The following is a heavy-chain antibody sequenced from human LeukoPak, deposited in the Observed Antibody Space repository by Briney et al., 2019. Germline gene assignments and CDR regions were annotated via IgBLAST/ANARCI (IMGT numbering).Heavy chain of an antibody. D-gene: IGHD3-16*01. CDR2: IDVTGKKI. CDR1: GFAFSGFE. CDR3: ARENYVRGYDY. Sequence: GGSPRLSCAASGFAFSGFEMNWVRDAPGKVPEWIAYIDVTGKKIRYADSVKGRFTISRDNANSSVYLQMNSQRVDDTAVYYCARENYVRGYDYWGQGTLVTVSS. V-gene: IGHV3-48*03. J-gene: IGHJ4*02.